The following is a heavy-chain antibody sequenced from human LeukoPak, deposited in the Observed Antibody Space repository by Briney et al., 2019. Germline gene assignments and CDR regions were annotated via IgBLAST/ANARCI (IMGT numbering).Heavy chain of an antibody. CDR3: ARDPYSGYDRSLDV. V-gene: IGHV3-74*01. CDR2: INGDGSST. D-gene: IGHD5-12*01. CDR1: GFTYSSYW. Sequence: GGSLRLSCAASGFTYSSYWMHWVRQAPGKGLVWVSRINGDGSSTNYADSVRGRFTISRDNAKNTLYLQMNSLRAEDTAVFYCARDPYSGYDRSLDVWGQGTTVTVS. J-gene: IGHJ6*02.